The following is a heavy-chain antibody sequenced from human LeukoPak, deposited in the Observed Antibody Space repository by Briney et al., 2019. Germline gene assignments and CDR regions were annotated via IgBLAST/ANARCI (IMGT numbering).Heavy chain of an antibody. CDR1: GFTFSSYS. V-gene: IGHV3-48*01. D-gene: IGHD5-24*01. Sequence: GGSLRLSCAASGFTFSSYSMNWVRQAPGKGLEWVSYISSSSSTICYADSVKGRFTISRDNAKNSLYLQMNSLRAEDTAVYYCARALEDYYYYYMDVWGKGTTVTVSS. CDR3: ARALEDYYYYYMDV. J-gene: IGHJ6*03. CDR2: ISSSSSTI.